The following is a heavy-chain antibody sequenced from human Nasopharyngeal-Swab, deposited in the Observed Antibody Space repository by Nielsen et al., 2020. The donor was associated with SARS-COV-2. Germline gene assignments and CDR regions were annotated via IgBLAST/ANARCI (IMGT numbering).Heavy chain of an antibody. J-gene: IGHJ6*02. CDR1: GFTFSSSW. CDR2: INSDGSST. Sequence: GVLKISCASSGFTFSSSWMHSVRHAPGKGLVWVSRINSDGSSTSYADSVKGRFTISRDNAKNTLYLQMNSLRAEDTAVYYCAREVVIARYYGMDVWGQGTTVTVSS. V-gene: IGHV3-74*01. D-gene: IGHD2-21*01. CDR3: AREVVIARYYGMDV.